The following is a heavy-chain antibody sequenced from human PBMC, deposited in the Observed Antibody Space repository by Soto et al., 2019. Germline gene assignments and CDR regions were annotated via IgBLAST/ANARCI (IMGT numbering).Heavy chain of an antibody. D-gene: IGHD6-13*01. J-gene: IGHJ5*02. CDR1: GGSISSYY. Sequence: QVQLQESGPGLVKPSETLSLTCTVSGGSISSYYWSWIRQPAGKGPEWIGRIYTSGSTNYNPSLKSRVTMSVDTSKNQFSLKLSSVTAADTAVYYCARDAAAGTSVWFDPWGQGTLVTVSS. V-gene: IGHV4-4*07. CDR2: IYTSGST. CDR3: ARDAAAGTSVWFDP.